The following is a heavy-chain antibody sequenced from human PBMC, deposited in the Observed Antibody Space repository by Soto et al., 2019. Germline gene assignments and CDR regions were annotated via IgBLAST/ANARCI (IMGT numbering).Heavy chain of an antibody. Sequence: GGSLRLSCAASGFTFSNAWMSWVRQAPGKGLEWVGHIKSKTDGGTTDYAAPVKGRFTISRDDSKNTLYLQMNSLKTEDTAVYYCTTVPYCSSTSCWGQGTLVTVSS. CDR1: GFTFSNAW. V-gene: IGHV3-15*01. J-gene: IGHJ4*02. CDR2: IKSKTDGGTT. CDR3: TTVPYCSSTSC. D-gene: IGHD2-2*01.